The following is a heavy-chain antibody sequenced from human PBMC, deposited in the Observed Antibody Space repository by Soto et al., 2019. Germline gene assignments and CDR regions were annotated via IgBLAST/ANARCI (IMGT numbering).Heavy chain of an antibody. CDR2: ISGSGGST. J-gene: IGHJ4*02. V-gene: IGHV3-23*01. D-gene: IGHD3-22*01. CDR3: ASVTMIVVVITRFDY. CDR1: GFTFSSYA. Sequence: GGSLRLSCAVSGFTFSSYAMSWVRQAPRKGLEWVSAISGSGGSTYYADSVKGRFTISRDNSKNTLYLQMNSLRAEDTAVYYCASVTMIVVVITRFDYWGQGTLVTVSS.